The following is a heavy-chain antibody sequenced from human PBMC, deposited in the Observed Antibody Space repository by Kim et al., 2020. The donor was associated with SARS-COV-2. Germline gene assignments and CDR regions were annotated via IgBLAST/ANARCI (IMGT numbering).Heavy chain of an antibody. D-gene: IGHD6-19*01. Sequence: ASVKVSCKTSGYLFDDYGITWVRQAPGRGLEWMGWISTYNGNTNYATELKGRLTLTRDTSASTAHMEMRGLRIDDTAVYYCARAVKWLMEFDYWGQGALVTVSS. CDR2: ISTYNGNT. V-gene: IGHV1-18*01. CDR3: ARAVKWLMEFDY. CDR1: GYLFDDYG. J-gene: IGHJ4*02.